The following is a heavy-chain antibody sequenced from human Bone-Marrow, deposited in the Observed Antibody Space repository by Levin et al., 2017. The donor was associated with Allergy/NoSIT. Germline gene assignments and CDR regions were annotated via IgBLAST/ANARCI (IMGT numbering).Heavy chain of an antibody. CDR3: AKDSRRHNDYGVLDY. CDR1: GFTFSSYA. Sequence: GGSLRLSCAASGFTFSSYAMSWVRQAPGKGLEWVSAISGSGGSTYYADSVKGRFTISRDNSKNTLYLQMNSLRAEDTAVYYCAKDSRRHNDYGVLDYWGQGTLVTVSS. V-gene: IGHV3-23*01. J-gene: IGHJ4*02. CDR2: ISGSGGST. D-gene: IGHD4-17*01.